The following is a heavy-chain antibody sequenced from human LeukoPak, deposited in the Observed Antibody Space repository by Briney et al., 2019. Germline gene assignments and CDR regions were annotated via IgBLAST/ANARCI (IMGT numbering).Heavy chain of an antibody. CDR3: TTAPFMVRGFYTKPPQR. V-gene: IGHV3-15*01. D-gene: IGHD3-10*01. J-gene: IGHJ4*02. Sequence: NPGGSLRLSCAASGFTFSNAWMSWVRQAPGKGLEWVGRIKSKTDGGTTDYAAPVKGRFTISRDDSKNTLYLQMNSLKTEDTAEYYCTTAPFMVRGFYTKPPQRWAQETLVPVSS. CDR2: IKSKTDGGTT. CDR1: GFTFSNAW.